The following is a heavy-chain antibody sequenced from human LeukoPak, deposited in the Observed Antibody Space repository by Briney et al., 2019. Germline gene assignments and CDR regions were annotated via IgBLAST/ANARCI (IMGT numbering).Heavy chain of an antibody. J-gene: IGHJ4*02. D-gene: IGHD2-15*01. V-gene: IGHV3-30*18. CDR2: ISYDVSNK. Sequence: PGKSLTLSCAASAFTFSSYGMHWVRQAPGKGLEWVALISYDVSNKYYANSVKGRFTISRDNSTNTMYLQMNSLRAEDTAVYYCAKILGYCSGCSCLFDYWGQGTLVTVSS. CDR3: AKILGYCSGCSCLFDY. CDR1: AFTFSSYG.